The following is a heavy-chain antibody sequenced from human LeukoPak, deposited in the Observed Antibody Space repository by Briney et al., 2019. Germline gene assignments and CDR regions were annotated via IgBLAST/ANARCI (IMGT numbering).Heavy chain of an antibody. D-gene: IGHD5-24*01. Sequence: HPGGSLRLSCAASGFTSSSYAMHWVRQAPGKGLEWVAVISYDGSNKYYADSVKGRFTISRDNSKNTLYLQMNSLRAEDTAVYYCARDKEMATITLGFDYWGQGTLVTVSS. CDR3: ARDKEMATITLGFDY. V-gene: IGHV3-30-3*01. CDR2: ISYDGSNK. J-gene: IGHJ4*02. CDR1: GFTSSSYA.